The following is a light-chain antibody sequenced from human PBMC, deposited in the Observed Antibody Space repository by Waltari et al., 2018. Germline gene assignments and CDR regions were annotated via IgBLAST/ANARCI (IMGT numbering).Light chain of an antibody. Sequence: QSALTQPASVSGSPGQAINISCTGTNSDVGAYNLVSWYQQYPGRAPGLMIYEARNRPSGVSNRFSASKSGNTASLTISGLQADDEADYYCCSYGGSYTWVFGGGTKVTVL. CDR1: NSDVGAYNL. CDR2: EAR. CDR3: CSYGGSYTWV. J-gene: IGLJ3*02. V-gene: IGLV2-23*01.